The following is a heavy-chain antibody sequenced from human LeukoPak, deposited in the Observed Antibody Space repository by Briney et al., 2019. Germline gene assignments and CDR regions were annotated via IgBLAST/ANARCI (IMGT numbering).Heavy chain of an antibody. Sequence: GRSLRLSCAASGFTFSTYGMHWVRQAPGKGLEWVALVWSDGNGKFYADSVKGRFTISRDNSKNTLYLQMNSLRADDTAVYYCARGGTTVTTAIDYWGQGTLVTVSS. CDR2: VWSDGNGK. CDR1: GFTFSTYG. CDR3: ARGGTTVTTAIDY. V-gene: IGHV3-33*01. D-gene: IGHD4-17*01. J-gene: IGHJ4*02.